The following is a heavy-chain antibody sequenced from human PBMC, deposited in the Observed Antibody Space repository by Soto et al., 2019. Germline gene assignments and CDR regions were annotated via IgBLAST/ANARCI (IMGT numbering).Heavy chain of an antibody. CDR1: GYSFTNYW. Sequence: LKISCTGSGYSFTNYWIGWVRQMPGKGLEWMGIIYPGDSNTRYSPSFQGQVTISADKSISTAYLQWSSLKASDTAMYFCARQGYCSNTACYTVDYWGQGTLVTVSS. J-gene: IGHJ4*02. V-gene: IGHV5-51*01. CDR2: IYPGDSNT. CDR3: ARQGYCSNTACYTVDY. D-gene: IGHD2-2*02.